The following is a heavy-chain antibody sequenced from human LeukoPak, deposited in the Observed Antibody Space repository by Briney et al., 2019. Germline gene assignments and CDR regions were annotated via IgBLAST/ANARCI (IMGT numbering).Heavy chain of an antibody. Sequence: SETLSLTCTVSGGSVSSGSYYWSWIRQPPGKGLEWIGYIYYSGSTNYNPSLKSRVTISVVTSKNQFSLKLSSVTAADTAVYYCAGGSGSYYYYGMDVWGKGTTVTVSS. CDR2: IYYSGST. CDR1: GGSVSSGSYY. D-gene: IGHD3-10*01. V-gene: IGHV4-61*01. J-gene: IGHJ6*04. CDR3: AGGSGSYYYYGMDV.